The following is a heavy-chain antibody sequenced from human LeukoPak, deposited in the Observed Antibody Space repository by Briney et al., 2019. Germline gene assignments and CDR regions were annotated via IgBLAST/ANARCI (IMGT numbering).Heavy chain of an antibody. CDR3: ASSTTVAGTFWFDP. Sequence: PGGSLRLSCAASGFTFANAWVSWVRQAPGKGLEWVAAISYDGTKTYYTDSVKGRFSISRDDPDNTLSLQMDSLRGEDTGLYYCASSTTVAGTFWFDPWGQGTLVIVSS. J-gene: IGHJ5*02. CDR1: GFTFANAW. V-gene: IGHV3-30*03. D-gene: IGHD6-19*01. CDR2: ISYDGTKT.